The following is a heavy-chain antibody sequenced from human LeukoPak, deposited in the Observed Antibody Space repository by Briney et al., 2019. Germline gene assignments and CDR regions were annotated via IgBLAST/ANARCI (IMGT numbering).Heavy chain of an antibody. D-gene: IGHD2-15*01. CDR2: IYYSGST. CDR3: ARDGVVSSYYYGMDV. Sequence: SETLSLTCSVSGGSISSYYWSWIRQPPGEGLEWIGNIYYSGSTNYNPSLKSRVTISVDTSKNQFSLKLSSVTAADTAVYYCARDGVVSSYYYGMDVWGQGTTVTVSS. V-gene: IGHV4-59*01. J-gene: IGHJ6*02. CDR1: GGSISSYY.